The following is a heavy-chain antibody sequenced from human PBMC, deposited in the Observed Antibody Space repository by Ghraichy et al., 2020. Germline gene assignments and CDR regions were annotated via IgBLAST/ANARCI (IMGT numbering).Heavy chain of an antibody. CDR2: IYTSGST. CDR3: ARRSSGWEDWYFDL. J-gene: IGHJ2*01. CDR1: GGSISSYY. D-gene: IGHD6-19*01. Sequence: SETLSLTCTVSGGSISSYYWSWIRQPPGKGLEWIGYIYTSGSTNYNPSLKSRVTISVDTSKNQFSLKLSSVTAADTAVYYCARRSSGWEDWYFDLWGRGTLVTVSS. V-gene: IGHV4-4*09.